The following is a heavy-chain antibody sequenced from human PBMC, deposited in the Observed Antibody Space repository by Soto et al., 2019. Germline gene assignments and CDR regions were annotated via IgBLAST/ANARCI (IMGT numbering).Heavy chain of an antibody. Sequence: SETLSLTCAVYGGSFSGYYWSWIRQPPGKGLEWIGEINHSGSTNYNPSLKSRLKMSVDTSKNQFSLSLTSVTVADTAVYYCARDRDYFDNSGYLHYFDFWGQGTLVTVSS. V-gene: IGHV4-34*09. J-gene: IGHJ4*02. CDR3: ARDRDYFDNSGYLHYFDF. CDR2: INHSGST. D-gene: IGHD5-12*01. CDR1: GGSFSGYY.